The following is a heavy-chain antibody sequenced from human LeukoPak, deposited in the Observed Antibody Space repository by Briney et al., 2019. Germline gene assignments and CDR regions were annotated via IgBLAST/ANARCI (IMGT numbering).Heavy chain of an antibody. CDR1: GYTFTTYD. D-gene: IGHD6-19*01. CDR2: MNPNSDDT. V-gene: IGHV1-8*01. Sequence: GASVKVSRKAYGYTFTTYDIHWVRQATGQGLEWMGWMNPNSDDTDYAQKFQGRVTMTKNTSVTTAYMELRSLRSEDTAVYYCATSLTTDSGWQQFDYWGQGTLVTVSS. J-gene: IGHJ4*02. CDR3: ATSLTTDSGWQQFDY.